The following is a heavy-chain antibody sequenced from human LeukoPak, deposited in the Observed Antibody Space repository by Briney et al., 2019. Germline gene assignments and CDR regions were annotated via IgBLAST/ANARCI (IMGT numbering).Heavy chain of an antibody. D-gene: IGHD6-13*01. V-gene: IGHV4-34*01. CDR2: INHSGST. Sequence: SETLSLTCAVYGGSFSGYYWSWIRQPPGKGLEWIGEINHSGSTNYNPSLKSRVTISVDTSKNQFSLKLSSVTAADTAVYYCARGGDSSSWYGLGYWGQGTLVTVSS. J-gene: IGHJ4*02. CDR1: GGSFSGYY. CDR3: ARGGDSSSWYGLGY.